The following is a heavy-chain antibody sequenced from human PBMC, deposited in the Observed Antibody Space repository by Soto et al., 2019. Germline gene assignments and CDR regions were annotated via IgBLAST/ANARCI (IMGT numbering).Heavy chain of an antibody. CDR3: VKSRGGNNFDFFD. CDR2: VRGNGDPP. Sequence: GGTLRLSCSASGFTFSSYAMHWVRQAPGKGLEYVSGVRGNGDPPFYAASVKGRFTISRDNSKNTLYLQMSSLSADDTAVYYCVKSRGGNNFDFFDWGQGALVTVSS. D-gene: IGHD3-3*01. V-gene: IGHV3-64D*06. CDR1: GFTFSSYA. J-gene: IGHJ4*02.